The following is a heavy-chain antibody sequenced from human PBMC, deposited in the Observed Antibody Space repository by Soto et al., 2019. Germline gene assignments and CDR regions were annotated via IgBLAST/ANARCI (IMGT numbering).Heavy chain of an antibody. D-gene: IGHD3-22*01. CDR3: ATTGPRYYSDSSGRDAFDI. J-gene: IGHJ3*02. CDR2: FDPEDGET. CDR1: GYTLTELS. V-gene: IGHV1-24*01. Sequence: ASVKVSCKVSGYTLTELSMHWVRQAPGKGLEWMGGFDPEDGETIYAQKFQGRVTMTEDTSTDTAYMELSSLRSEDTAVYYCATTGPRYYSDSSGRDAFDIWGQGTMVTVSS.